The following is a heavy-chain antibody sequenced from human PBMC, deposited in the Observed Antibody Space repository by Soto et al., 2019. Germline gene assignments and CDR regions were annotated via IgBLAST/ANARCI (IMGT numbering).Heavy chain of an antibody. V-gene: IGHV3-21*01. D-gene: IGHD3-10*01. Sequence: QLVESGGGLVKPGGSLRVSCAASRFAFSSYSMHWVRQAPMKGLEWVASINSVASYVYYADSVEGRFTISRDNAKNSVYLQMNSLRAEDTAVYYCTRDRSSFMRGRIRGPYGGLDVWGPGTTVLVS. CDR3: TRDRSSFMRGRIRGPYGGLDV. CDR2: INSVASYV. J-gene: IGHJ6*02. CDR1: RFAFSSYS.